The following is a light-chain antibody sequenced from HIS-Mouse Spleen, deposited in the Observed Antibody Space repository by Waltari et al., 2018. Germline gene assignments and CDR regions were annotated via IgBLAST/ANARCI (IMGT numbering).Light chain of an antibody. CDR2: EGS. J-gene: IGLJ3*02. CDR1: RSDVGRYNL. CDR3: CSYAGSSTWV. V-gene: IGLV2-23*01. Sequence: QSALTQPASVSGSPGQSITISCPGTRSDVGRYNLFAWDPPPHGKAPQPMLSEGSKRPSGVSNRFSGSKSGNTASLTISGLQAEDEADYYCCSYAGSSTWVFGGGTKLTVL.